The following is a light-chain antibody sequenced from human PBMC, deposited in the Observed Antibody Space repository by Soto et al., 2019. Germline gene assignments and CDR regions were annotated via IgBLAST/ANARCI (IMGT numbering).Light chain of an antibody. CDR3: QQYQRYPPS. CDR2: GAT. CDR1: EGINIY. V-gene: IGKV1-16*01. Sequence: DIQMTQSPPALSASVGDRVTISCRASEGINIYLAWFQQKPGKAPKSLIYGATSLQRGVPSRFSGSGGDTDFSLTISSLQPEDIATYYCQQYQRYPPSFGGGTKVEIK. J-gene: IGKJ4*01.